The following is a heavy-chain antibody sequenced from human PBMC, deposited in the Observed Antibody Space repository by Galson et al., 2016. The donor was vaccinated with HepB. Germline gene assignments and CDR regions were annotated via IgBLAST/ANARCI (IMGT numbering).Heavy chain of an antibody. V-gene: IGHV1-3*01. J-gene: IGHJ6*02. CDR2: INAGDDNT. D-gene: IGHD3-9*01. Sequence: SVKVSCKASGYTFSSYTLNWVRQAPGQRLEWMGWINAGDDNTKYSQKFQGRVTITRDTFANTAYMELSSLRSEDTAVYYCARGYRRNFVQHLGYYYYYGMDVWGQGTTVTVSS. CDR1: GYTFSSYT. CDR3: ARGYRRNFVQHLGYYYYYGMDV.